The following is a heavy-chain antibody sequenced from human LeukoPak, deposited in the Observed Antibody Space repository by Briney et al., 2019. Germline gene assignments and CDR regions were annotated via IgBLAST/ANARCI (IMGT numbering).Heavy chain of an antibody. V-gene: IGHV1-2*02. CDR2: INPTSGGT. Sequence: ASVKVSCKATGYTFTGYYIHWVRQAHGQGIEWMGWINPTSGGTNYAQKFQGRVTMTRDTSISTAYMEMSRLRSDDTAFYYCARARVNYNFGIEYWGQGTLVTVSS. J-gene: IGHJ4*02. CDR3: ARARVNYNFGIEY. CDR1: GYTFTGYY. D-gene: IGHD1-1*01.